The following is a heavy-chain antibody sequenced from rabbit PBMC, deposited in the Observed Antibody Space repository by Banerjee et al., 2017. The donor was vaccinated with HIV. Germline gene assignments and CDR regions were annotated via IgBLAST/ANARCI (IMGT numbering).Heavy chain of an antibody. V-gene: IGHV1S45*01. Sequence: QEQLVESGGDLVKPEGSLTLTCTASGFSFSNKYVMCWVRQAPGKGLEWLACIYVGSSGSTYYASWAKGRFTISKTSSTTVTLQMTSLTAADTATYFCARDLAGVIGWNFNLWGPGTLVTVS. CDR3: ARDLAGVIGWNFNL. J-gene: IGHJ4*01. CDR2: IYVGSSGST. D-gene: IGHD4-1*01. CDR1: GFSFSNKYV.